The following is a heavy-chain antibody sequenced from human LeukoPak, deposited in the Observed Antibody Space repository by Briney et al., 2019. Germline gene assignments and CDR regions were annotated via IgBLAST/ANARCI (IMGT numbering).Heavy chain of an antibody. D-gene: IGHD3-10*01. J-gene: IGHJ6*02. V-gene: IGHV4-30-2*01. Sequence: SETLSLTCAVSGGSISSGGYSWSWIRQPPGKGLEWIGYIYHSGSTYYNPSLKSRVTISVDRSKNQFSLKLSSVTAADTAVYYCARATITMDAYGMDVWGQGTTVTVSS. CDR3: ARATITMDAYGMDV. CDR2: IYHSGST. CDR1: GGSISSGGYS.